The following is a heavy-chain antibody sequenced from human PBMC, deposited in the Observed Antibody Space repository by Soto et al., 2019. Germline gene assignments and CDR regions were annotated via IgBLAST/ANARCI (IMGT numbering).Heavy chain of an antibody. CDR2: ISAYNGNT. V-gene: IGHV1-18*04. Sequence: QVQLVQSGAEVKKPGASVKVSCKASGYTFTSYGISWVRQAPGQGLEWMGWISAYNGNTNYAQKLRGRVTMTTDTSTSTAYMELRSLRSDDTAVYYCARGELRLGELSLYRGWFDPWGQGTLVTVSS. D-gene: IGHD3-16*02. CDR1: GYTFTSYG. CDR3: ARGELRLGELSLYRGWFDP. J-gene: IGHJ5*02.